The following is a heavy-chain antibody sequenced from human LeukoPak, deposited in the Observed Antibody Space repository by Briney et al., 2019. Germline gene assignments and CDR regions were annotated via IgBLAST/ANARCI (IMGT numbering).Heavy chain of an antibody. CDR1: GGSISSSIPY. Sequence: PETLSLTRTVSGGSISSSIPYWGWIRQPPGKGLECIGSMYYSGSTYYSPSLQSRVTISVDTSNNQFSLKLISVTAADTAVYYCARRSVARDGCDMWGEEPGVIVSS. V-gene: IGHV4-39*01. CDR3: ARRSVARDGCDM. J-gene: IGHJ3*02. D-gene: IGHD2-21*01. CDR2: MYYSGST.